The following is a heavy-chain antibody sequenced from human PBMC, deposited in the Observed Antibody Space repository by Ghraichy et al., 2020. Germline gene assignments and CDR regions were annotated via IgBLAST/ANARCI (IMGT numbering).Heavy chain of an antibody. CDR3: ARGANIAAGVDY. D-gene: IGHD6-13*01. CDR2: ISSSSTI. J-gene: IGHJ4*02. Sequence: GESLNISCAASGFSFSTYGMNWVRQAPGKGLEWVSYISSSSTIYYADSVKGRFTISRDNAQNSLYLQMNSLRDEDTAVYYCARGANIAAGVDYWGQGTLVTVSS. V-gene: IGHV3-48*02. CDR1: GFSFSTYG.